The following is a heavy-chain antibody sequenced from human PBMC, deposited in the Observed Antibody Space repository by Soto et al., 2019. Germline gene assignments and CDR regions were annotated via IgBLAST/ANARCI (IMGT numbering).Heavy chain of an antibody. J-gene: IGHJ4*02. Sequence: PGGSLRLSCAASGFTFSSYSMNWVRQAPWKGLEWVSSISSSSSYTYYADSVKGRFTISRDNAKHSLYLPMNSLSAEDTAVYYFGRDLYRRGCGRSCYSSFDYWGQGTLVTVSS. CDR3: GRDLYRRGCGRSCYSSFDY. D-gene: IGHD2-15*01. V-gene: IGHV3-21*01. CDR1: GFTFSSYS. CDR2: ISSSSSYT.